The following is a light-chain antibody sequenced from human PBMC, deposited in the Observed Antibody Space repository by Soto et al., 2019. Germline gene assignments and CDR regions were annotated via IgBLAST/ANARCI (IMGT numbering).Light chain of an antibody. V-gene: IGKV1-27*01. Sequence: DIQMTQSPSSLSASVGYRVTITCRASQGISNYLAWYQQKPGKVPKLLIYAASTLQSGVPSRFSGSGSGTDFTITISSLQPEDVATYYCQKYNSAPRTFCQGTKVEIK. CDR2: AAS. J-gene: IGKJ1*01. CDR3: QKYNSAPRT. CDR1: QGISNY.